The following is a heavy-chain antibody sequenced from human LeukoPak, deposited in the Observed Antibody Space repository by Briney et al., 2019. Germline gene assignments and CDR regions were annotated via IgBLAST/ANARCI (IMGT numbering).Heavy chain of an antibody. CDR3: AGTSALWYALDY. CDR1: GFTFSSYS. Sequence: GGSLRLSCAASGFTFSSYSMNWVRQAPGKGLEWVSSISSSSSYIYYADSVKGRFTISRDNAKNSLYLQMNSLRAEDTAVYYCAGTSALWYALDYWGQGTLVTVSS. J-gene: IGHJ4*02. D-gene: IGHD2-15*01. V-gene: IGHV3-21*01. CDR2: ISSSSSYI.